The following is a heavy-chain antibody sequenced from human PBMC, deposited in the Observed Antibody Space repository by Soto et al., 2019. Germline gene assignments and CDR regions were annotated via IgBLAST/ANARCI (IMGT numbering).Heavy chain of an antibody. Sequence: QVQLVQSGAEVKKPGSSVKVSCKASGGTFSSYAISWVRQAPGQGFEWMGGIIPIFGTANYAQKFQGRVTISADESTSTVYMELSSLRSEDAAVYYCARERTTVVTWYFDLWGRGTLVTVSS. V-gene: IGHV1-69*01. CDR3: ARERTTVVTWYFDL. J-gene: IGHJ2*01. D-gene: IGHD2-21*02. CDR2: IIPIFGTA. CDR1: GGTFSSYA.